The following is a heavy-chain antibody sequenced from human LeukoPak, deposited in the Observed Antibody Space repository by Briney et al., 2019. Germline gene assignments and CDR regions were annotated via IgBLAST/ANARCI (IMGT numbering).Heavy chain of an antibody. CDR2: ISSSGSTI. Sequence: GGSLRLSCAASGFTFRDYYISWLRQAPGKGLEWVSYISSSGSTIYYADSVKGRFTISRDNAKNSLYLQMNSLRAEDTAVYYCARDLYYYGSSSGNFDYWGQGTLVTVSS. J-gene: IGHJ4*02. D-gene: IGHD3-10*01. CDR3: ARDLYYYGSSSGNFDY. CDR1: GFTFRDYY. V-gene: IGHV3-11*01.